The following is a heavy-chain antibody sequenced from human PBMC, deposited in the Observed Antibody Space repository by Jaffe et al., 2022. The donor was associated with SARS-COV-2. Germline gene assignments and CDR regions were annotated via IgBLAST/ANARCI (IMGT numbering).Heavy chain of an antibody. CDR2: ISWNSGSI. D-gene: IGHD3-22*01. J-gene: IGHJ4*02. CDR3: AKDYYDSSGYYYFDY. Sequence: EVQLVESGGGLVQPGRSLRLSCAASGFTFDDYAMHWVRQAPGKGLEWVSGISWNSGSIGYADSVKGRFTISRDNAKNSLYLQMNSLRAEDTALYYCAKDYYDSSGYYYFDYWGQGTLVTVSS. V-gene: IGHV3-9*01. CDR1: GFTFDDYA.